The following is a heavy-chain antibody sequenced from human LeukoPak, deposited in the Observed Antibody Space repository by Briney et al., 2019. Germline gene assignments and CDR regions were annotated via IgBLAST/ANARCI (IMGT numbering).Heavy chain of an antibody. V-gene: IGHV3-74*01. CDR2: ISSGGSST. D-gene: IGHD5-18*01. Sequence: GGSLRLSCAASGFTFSSYWMNWVRQAPGKGLVWVSRISSGGSSTSYADSVEGRFTISRDNAKNTLYLQMNNLRAEDTAVYYCARAREYSYGPHYFDYWGQGTLVTVSS. CDR1: GFTFSSYW. CDR3: ARAREYSYGPHYFDY. J-gene: IGHJ4*02.